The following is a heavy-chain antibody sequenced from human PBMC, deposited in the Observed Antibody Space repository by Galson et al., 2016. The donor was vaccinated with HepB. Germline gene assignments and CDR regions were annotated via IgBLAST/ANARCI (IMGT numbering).Heavy chain of an antibody. CDR3: AREYRYSSGWDDLYYAGMDV. V-gene: IGHV3-33*01. CDR2: VWLGGSSK. D-gene: IGHD6-19*01. CDR1: GFDFTNHG. Sequence: SLRLSCAASGFDFTNHGMHWVRQAPGKGLEWVALVWLGGSSKHYADSAMGRFTISRDNSMKRLYLQMNSLRVEDTAVYYCAREYRYSSGWDDLYYAGMDVWGRGTTVIVSS. J-gene: IGHJ6*02.